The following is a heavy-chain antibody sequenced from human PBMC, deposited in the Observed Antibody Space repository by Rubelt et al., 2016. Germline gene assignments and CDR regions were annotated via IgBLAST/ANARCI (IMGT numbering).Heavy chain of an antibody. CDR3: ARDIRGYSYASGYYFYAMDV. D-gene: IGHD5-18*01. CDR2: ISAYNGNT. J-gene: IGHJ6*02. Sequence: QVQLVQSGAEVKKPGSSVKVSCKASGGTFSSYAISWVRQAPGQGLEWMGWISAYNGNTNYAQKLQGRVTMTTDTSTSTAYMELRSLRSDDTAVYYCARDIRGYSYASGYYFYAMDVWGQGTTVTVSS. CDR1: GGTFSSYA. V-gene: IGHV1-18*01.